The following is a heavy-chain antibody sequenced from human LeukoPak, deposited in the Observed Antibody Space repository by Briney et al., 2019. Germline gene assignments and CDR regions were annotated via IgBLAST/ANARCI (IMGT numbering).Heavy chain of an antibody. CDR2: INWNGGST. V-gene: IGHV3-20*04. J-gene: IGHJ4*02. CDR3: ARAGVVTHWYFDY. D-gene: IGHD4-23*01. CDR1: GFTFDDYG. Sequence: GGSLRLSCAASGFTFDDYGVSWVRQAPGKGLEWVSGINWNGGSTVYADSVKGRFTISRDNAKNSLYLQMNSLRAEDTALYYCARAGVVTHWYFDYWGQGTLVTVSS.